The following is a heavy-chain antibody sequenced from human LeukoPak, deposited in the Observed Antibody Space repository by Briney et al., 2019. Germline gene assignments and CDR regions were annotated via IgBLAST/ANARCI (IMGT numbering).Heavy chain of an antibody. CDR3: ARDSPISDSSGYLAYYYYMDV. V-gene: IGHV3-48*04. CDR1: GFTFSTYS. J-gene: IGHJ6*03. CDR2: IDTGTSTI. Sequence: GGSLRLSCAASGFTFSTYSMNWVRQAPGKGLEWVSYIDTGTSTIYYADSVKGRFTISRDNAKNSLYLQMNSLRAEDTAVYYCARDSPISDSSGYLAYYYYMDVWGKGTTVTISS. D-gene: IGHD3-22*01.